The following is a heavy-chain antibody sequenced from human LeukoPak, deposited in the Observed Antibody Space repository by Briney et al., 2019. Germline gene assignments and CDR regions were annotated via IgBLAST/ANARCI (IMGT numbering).Heavy chain of an antibody. CDR1: GYTFTSYD. CDR2: MNPNSGNT. D-gene: IGHD3-10*01. Sequence: ASVKVSCKASGYTFTSYDINWVRQATGQGLEWMGWMNPNSGNTGYARKFQGRVTMTRDTSISTAYMELRSLTSEDTAIYYCVRDGEGVAISVNFWFDPWGRERWSPSPQ. CDR3: VRDGEGVAISVNFWFDP. V-gene: IGHV1-8*01. J-gene: IGHJ5*02.